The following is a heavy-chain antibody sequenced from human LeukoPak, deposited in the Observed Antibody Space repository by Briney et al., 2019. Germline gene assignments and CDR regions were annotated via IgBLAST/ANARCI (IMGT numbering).Heavy chain of an antibody. V-gene: IGHV3-30-3*01. CDR2: VSYDGNNK. J-gene: IGHJ4*02. CDR3: ARVDCSGDIFRCYFES. D-gene: IGHD2-15*01. CDR1: GFSFSSYA. Sequence: GGSLRLSCAASGFSFSSYALHWVRQAPGKGLEWVAIVSYDGNNKYYADSVQDRFTISRDNAKSSLYLQMNTLRAEDTAVYYCARVDCSGDIFRCYFESWGQGTLVTVSS.